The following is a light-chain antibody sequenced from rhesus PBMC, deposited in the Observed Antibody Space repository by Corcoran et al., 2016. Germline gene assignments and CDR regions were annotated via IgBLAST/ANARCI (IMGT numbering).Light chain of an antibody. CDR1: QSVSSS. Sequence: EIVLTQSPATLSLSPGERATLSCRASQSVSSSLAWYQQKPEQAPRLLSDGTSSRDTGIPYRFSGSGSWTDFTLTIRSLEPEDFAVYYCPQYSNWPLTFGGGTKVEIK. V-gene: IGKV3-42*03. CDR2: GTS. J-gene: IGKJ4*01. CDR3: PQYSNWPLT.